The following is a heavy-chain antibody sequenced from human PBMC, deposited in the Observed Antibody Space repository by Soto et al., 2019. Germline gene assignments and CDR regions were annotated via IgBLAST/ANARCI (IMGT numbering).Heavy chain of an antibody. CDR2: IYYRGGP. CDR3: ARGGYKYGANAFDI. CDR1: GGSISSGDYN. V-gene: IGHV4-30-4*01. Sequence: PSETLSLTCSVSGGSISSGDYNWSWIRQTPGKGLEWIGYIYYRGGPYYNPSLKSRVILSVDTSKNQFSLMVTSVTAADTAVYYCARGGYKYGANAFDIWGQGTMVTVSS. J-gene: IGHJ3*02. D-gene: IGHD5-18*01.